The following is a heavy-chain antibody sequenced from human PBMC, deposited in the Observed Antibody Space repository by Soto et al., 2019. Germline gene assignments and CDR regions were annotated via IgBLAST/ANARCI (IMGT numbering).Heavy chain of an antibody. Sequence: SGPTLVNPTQTLTLTCTFSGFSLSTSGVGVGWIRQPPGKALEWLALIYWDDDKRYSPSLKSRLTITKDTSKNQVVLTMTNMDPVDTATYYCARPSYDILTGYRNNWFDPWGQGTLVTVSS. CDR1: GFSLSTSGVG. CDR3: ARPSYDILTGYRNNWFDP. D-gene: IGHD3-9*01. J-gene: IGHJ5*02. V-gene: IGHV2-5*02. CDR2: IYWDDDK.